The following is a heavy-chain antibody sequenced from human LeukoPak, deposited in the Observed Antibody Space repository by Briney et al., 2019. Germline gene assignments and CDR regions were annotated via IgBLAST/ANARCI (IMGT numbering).Heavy chain of an antibody. D-gene: IGHD6-13*01. CDR1: GGSISSSNW. CDR3: ARTNRSSSWAFDY. CDR2: IYHSGST. J-gene: IGHJ4*02. Sequence: SGTLSLTYAVSGGSISSSNWWSWVRQPPGKGLEWIGEIYHSGSTNYNPSLKSRVTISVDKSKNQFSLKLSSVTAADTAVYYCARTNRSSSWAFDYWGQGTLVTVSS. V-gene: IGHV4-4*02.